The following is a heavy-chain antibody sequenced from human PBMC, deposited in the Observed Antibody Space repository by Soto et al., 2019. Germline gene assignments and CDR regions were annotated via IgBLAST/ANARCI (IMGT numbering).Heavy chain of an antibody. Sequence: GGSLRLSCAASGFTFSSYAMHWVRQAPGKGLEWVAVISYDGSNKYYADSVKGRFTISRDNSKNTLCLQMNSLRAEDTAVYYCASLVYCSGGSCYVYYYYGMDVWGQGTTVTVSS. CDR2: ISYDGSNK. V-gene: IGHV3-30-3*01. CDR3: ASLVYCSGGSCYVYYYYGMDV. CDR1: GFTFSSYA. J-gene: IGHJ6*02. D-gene: IGHD2-15*01.